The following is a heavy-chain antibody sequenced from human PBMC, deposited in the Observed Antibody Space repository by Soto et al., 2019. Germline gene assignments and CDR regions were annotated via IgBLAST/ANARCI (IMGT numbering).Heavy chain of an antibody. CDR3: ASIAAAGFNYYNYGMDV. CDR2: IYYSGST. J-gene: IGHJ6*02. D-gene: IGHD6-13*01. CDR1: GGSISSGDYY. Sequence: PSETLSLNCTVSGGSISSGDYYWSWIRQPPGKGLEWIGYIYYSGSTYYNPSLKSRVTISVDTSKNQFSLKLSSVTAADTAVYYCASIAAAGFNYYNYGMDVWGQGTTVTVSS. V-gene: IGHV4-30-4*01.